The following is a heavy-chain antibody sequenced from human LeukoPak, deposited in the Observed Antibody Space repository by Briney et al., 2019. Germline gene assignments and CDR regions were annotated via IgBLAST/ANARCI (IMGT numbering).Heavy chain of an antibody. CDR3: VKDWGVLPDYSADGFDI. D-gene: IGHD4-11*01. J-gene: IGHJ3*02. CDR1: GFTFSDYY. CDR2: ISSSGNTM. V-gene: IGHV3-11*04. Sequence: PGGSLRLSCAASGFTFSDYYMSWIRQAPGKGLEWVSYISSSGNTMYCADSVKGRFTISRDNSKNTLYLEMNSLRPEDTAVYYCVKDWGVLPDYSADGFDIWGPGTVVTVSS.